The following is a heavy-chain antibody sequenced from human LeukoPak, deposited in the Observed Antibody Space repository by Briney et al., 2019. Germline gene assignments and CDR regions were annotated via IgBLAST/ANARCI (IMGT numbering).Heavy chain of an antibody. J-gene: IGHJ4*02. CDR3: TRVYRSSSCCYNADY. V-gene: IGHV1-46*03. Sequence: GSVKVSCKASGYTFTSYYMHWVRQAPGQGLEWMGIINLNGGSTKYAQKVQGRVTMNRDTSTSTVYIELSSLRSEDTAVYYCTRVYRSSSCCYNADYWGQGPLVTVSS. CDR2: INLNGGST. CDR1: GYTFTSYY. D-gene: IGHD2-2*02.